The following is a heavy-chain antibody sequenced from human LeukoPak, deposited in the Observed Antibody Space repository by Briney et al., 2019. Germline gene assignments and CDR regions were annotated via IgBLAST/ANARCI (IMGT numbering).Heavy chain of an antibody. D-gene: IGHD3-3*01. CDR2: ISGSGGST. CDR1: GFTFSSYA. J-gene: IGHJ4*02. V-gene: IGHV3-23*01. Sequence: GGSLRLSCAASGFTFSSYAMSWVRQAPGKGLEWVSAISGSGGSTYYADSVKGRFTISRDNSKNTLYLQMNSLRAEDTAVYYCANCITILGVPRGWSQGTLVTVSS. CDR3: ANCITILGVPRG.